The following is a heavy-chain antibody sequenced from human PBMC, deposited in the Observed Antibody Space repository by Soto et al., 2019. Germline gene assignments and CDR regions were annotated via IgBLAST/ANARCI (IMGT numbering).Heavy chain of an antibody. CDR1: GASLSSSPYF. J-gene: IGHJ5*02. CDR2: INYRGDT. V-gene: IGHV4-39*01. Sequence: SETLSLTCTVSGASLSSSPYFWGWIRRPPGKGLEFIGSINYRGDTYYNPSLRSRVTLSVDTSKNQFSLKVTSVTATDRGLYYCSRRAPEGFDPWGQGTLVT. CDR3: SRRAPEGFDP.